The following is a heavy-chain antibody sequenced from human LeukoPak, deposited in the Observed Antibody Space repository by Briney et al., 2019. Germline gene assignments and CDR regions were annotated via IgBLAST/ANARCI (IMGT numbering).Heavy chain of an antibody. V-gene: IGHV1-18*01. CDR1: GYTFTSYG. Sequence: GASVKVSCKASGYTFTSYGISWVRQAPGQGLEWMGWISAYNGNTNYAQKLQGRVTMTTDTSTSTAYMELRSLRSDDTAVYYCARVYSSSWYGGFDYWGQGTLVTVSS. J-gene: IGHJ4*02. D-gene: IGHD6-13*01. CDR3: ARVYSSSWYGGFDY. CDR2: ISAYNGNT.